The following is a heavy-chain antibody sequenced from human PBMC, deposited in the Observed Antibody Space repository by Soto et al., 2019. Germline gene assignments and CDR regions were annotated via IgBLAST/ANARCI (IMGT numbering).Heavy chain of an antibody. D-gene: IGHD2-15*01. CDR2: ISGSGGST. Sequence: EVQLLESGGGLVQPGGSLRLSCAASGFTFSSYAMSWVRQAPGKGLEWVSAISGSGGSTYYADSVKGRFTISRDNSKNTLYLQMNSLRAEDTVVYYCAKDTSRKYCSGGSCYWRYWGQGTLVTVSS. CDR3: AKDTSRKYCSGGSCYWRY. J-gene: IGHJ4*02. CDR1: GFTFSSYA. V-gene: IGHV3-23*01.